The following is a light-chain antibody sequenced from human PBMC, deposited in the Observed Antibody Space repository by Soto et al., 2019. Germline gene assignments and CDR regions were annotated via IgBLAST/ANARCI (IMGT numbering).Light chain of an antibody. J-gene: IGKJ4*01. CDR3: QYLNSFPLS. Sequence: EIVLTQSPGTLSLSPGERATLSCRASQSVSSSYLAWYQQKPGQAPRLLIYGASSRATGIPDRFSGSGSGTDFTLTISRLEPEDVATYYCQYLNSFPLSFGGGTKVEIK. CDR2: GAS. CDR1: QSVSSSY. V-gene: IGKV3-20*01.